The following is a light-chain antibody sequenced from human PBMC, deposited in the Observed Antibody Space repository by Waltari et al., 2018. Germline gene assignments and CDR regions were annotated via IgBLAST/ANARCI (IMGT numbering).Light chain of an antibody. V-gene: IGKV3-11*01. CDR2: DAS. Sequence: EIVLTQSPATLSLSPGERATLSCRASQSVSSYLAWYQQKPGQAPRLLIYDASKRATGIPARFSGSGSGTDFTLTISSLESEDVAVYYCQQYYGNPRTFGQGAKVDIK. CDR1: QSVSSY. J-gene: IGKJ1*01. CDR3: QQYYGNPRT.